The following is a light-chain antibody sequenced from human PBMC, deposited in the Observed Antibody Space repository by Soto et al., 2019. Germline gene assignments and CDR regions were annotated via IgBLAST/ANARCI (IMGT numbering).Light chain of an antibody. CDR2: GAS. J-gene: IGKJ5*01. V-gene: IGKV3-20*01. CDR1: RSVSSSY. Sequence: VLTQSPGTLSLSPGERATLSCRASRSVSSSYLAWYQQKPGQAPRRLIYGASSRATGIPDRFSGSGSGTDFTLTISRLEPEDVAVYYCQQYGSSPPITFGQGTRLDIK. CDR3: QQYGSSPPIT.